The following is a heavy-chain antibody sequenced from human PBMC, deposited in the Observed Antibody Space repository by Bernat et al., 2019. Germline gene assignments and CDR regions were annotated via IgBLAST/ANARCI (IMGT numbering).Heavy chain of an antibody. D-gene: IGHD3-22*01. Sequence: QVQLVQSGAEVKKPGASVKVSCKVSGYTLTELSMHWVRQAPGKGLEWMGGFDPEDGETIYAQKFQGRVTMTEDTSTAPAYMELSSLRSEDTAVYYCATRLGLSYYDSSGYPISGFDYWGQGTLVTVSS. CDR3: ATRLGLSYYDSSGYPISGFDY. CDR1: GYTLTELS. V-gene: IGHV1-24*01. J-gene: IGHJ4*02. CDR2: FDPEDGET.